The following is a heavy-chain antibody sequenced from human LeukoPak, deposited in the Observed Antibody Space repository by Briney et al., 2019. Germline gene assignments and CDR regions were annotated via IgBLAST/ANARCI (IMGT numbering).Heavy chain of an antibody. V-gene: IGHV4-59*12. CDR1: GGSIDSYY. CDR2: IYDSGNT. CDR3: ARGRTGYSGYDFDY. D-gene: IGHD5-12*01. J-gene: IGHJ4*02. Sequence: SETLSLTCTVSGGSIDSYYWSWIRQPPGKGLEWIGYIYDSGNTKYNPSLKSRVTMSVDTSKNQFSLKLSSVTAADTAVYYCARGRTGYSGYDFDYWGQGTLVTVSS.